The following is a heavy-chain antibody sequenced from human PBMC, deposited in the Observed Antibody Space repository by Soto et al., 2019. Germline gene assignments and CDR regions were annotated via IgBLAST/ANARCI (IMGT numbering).Heavy chain of an antibody. Sequence: PGGSLRLSCAASGFTFSTYAMSWVRQAPGKGLEWVSASSGSGGSTHYADSVRGRFTVSRDNSKNTLYLQMSSLRAEDTAVYYCAKDRRYGGVSGGLGNNYWDQWGQGTLVTVSS. CDR3: AKDRRYGGVSGGLGNNYWDQ. J-gene: IGHJ4*02. D-gene: IGHD2-8*02. CDR1: GFTFSTYA. CDR2: SSGSGGST. V-gene: IGHV3-23*01.